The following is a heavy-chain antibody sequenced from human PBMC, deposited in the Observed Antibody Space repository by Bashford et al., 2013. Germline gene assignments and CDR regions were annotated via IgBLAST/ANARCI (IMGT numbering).Heavy chain of an antibody. J-gene: IGHJ4*02. CDR3: ARGPSRKQLSAQYRLLWDFDI. V-gene: IGHV4-31*03. Sequence: TLSLTCTVSGGSISSGGYYWSWIRQHPGKGLEWIGYIYYSGSTYYSPSLKRRITISADTSNGQISLEVTSVTAADTAVYYCARGPSRKQLSAQYRLLWDFDIWGQGTLVTVSS. D-gene: IGHD1-1*01. CDR2: IYYSGST. CDR1: GGSISSGGYY.